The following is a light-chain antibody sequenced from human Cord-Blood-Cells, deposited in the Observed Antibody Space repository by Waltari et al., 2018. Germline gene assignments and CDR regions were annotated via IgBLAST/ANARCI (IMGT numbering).Light chain of an antibody. J-gene: IGKJ5*01. V-gene: IGKV3-20*01. Sequence: EIVLTQSPGTLSLTPGERATRSCRASQSVSSSYLAWYQQKLGEAPRLLIYGASSRATGIPDRFSGSGSGTDFTLTISRLEPEDFAVYYCQQYGSSPPPFGQGTRLEIK. CDR3: QQYGSSPPP. CDR1: QSVSSSY. CDR2: GAS.